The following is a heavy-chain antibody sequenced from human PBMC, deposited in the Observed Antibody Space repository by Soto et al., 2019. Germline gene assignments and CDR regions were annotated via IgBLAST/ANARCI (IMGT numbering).Heavy chain of an antibody. Sequence: SQTLSLTCAISGDNVPTDRDAWNWVRPSPSRSPESLGRTYGCSKWNNEYAVSVKRRITISPDTCKNKFSLQLNSVTPEHTAVYYWAREGGSSSSWYFEYLGKGTMVAVSS. CDR3: AREGGSSSSWYFEY. CDR1: GDNVPTDRDA. V-gene: IGHV6-1*01. D-gene: IGHD6-13*01. CDR2: TYGCSKWNN. J-gene: IGHJ4*02.